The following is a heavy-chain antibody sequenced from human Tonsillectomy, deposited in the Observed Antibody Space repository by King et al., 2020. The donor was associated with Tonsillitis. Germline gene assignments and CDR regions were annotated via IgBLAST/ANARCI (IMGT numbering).Heavy chain of an antibody. CDR2: IKSDRSST. D-gene: IGHD1/OR15-1a*01. V-gene: IGHV3-74*01. J-gene: IGHJ3*02. Sequence: VQLVESGGGLVQPGGSLRLSCAASGFTFSSYWMHWVRQAPGKGLVWVSRIKSDRSSTSYADSVKGRFTISRDNAKNTLYLQMNSLRAEDTAVYFCTRVRTVGFDAFDIWGQGTMVTVSS. CDR1: GFTFSSYW. CDR3: TRVRTVGFDAFDI.